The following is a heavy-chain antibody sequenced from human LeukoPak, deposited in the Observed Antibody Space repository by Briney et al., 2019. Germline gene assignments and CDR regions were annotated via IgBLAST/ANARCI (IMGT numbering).Heavy chain of an antibody. D-gene: IGHD3-3*01. CDR1: GDSITNYY. J-gene: IGHJ4*02. CDR2: ISDRGIT. CDR3: ARAYYDFWSDYSIPHFDY. V-gene: IGHV4-59*01. Sequence: SETLSLTCTVSGDSITNYYWSWIRQHPGKGLEWIGYISDRGITNYNPSLKSRVTISVDTSRNQFSLEVSSVTAADTAVYYCARAYYDFWSDYSIPHFDYWGQGTLVTVSS.